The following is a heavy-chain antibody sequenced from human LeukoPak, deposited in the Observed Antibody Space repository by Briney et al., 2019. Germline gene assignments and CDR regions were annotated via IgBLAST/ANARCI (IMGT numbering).Heavy chain of an antibody. Sequence: ASVKVSCKASGYTFTGYDMHWVRQAPGQGLEWMGWINPNSGGTNYAQKFQGRVTMTRDTSISTAYMELSRLRSDDTAVYYCARDHSSGWYGDYWGQGTLVTVSS. V-gene: IGHV1-2*02. CDR3: ARDHSSGWYGDY. CDR2: INPNSGGT. J-gene: IGHJ4*02. D-gene: IGHD6-19*01. CDR1: GYTFTGYD.